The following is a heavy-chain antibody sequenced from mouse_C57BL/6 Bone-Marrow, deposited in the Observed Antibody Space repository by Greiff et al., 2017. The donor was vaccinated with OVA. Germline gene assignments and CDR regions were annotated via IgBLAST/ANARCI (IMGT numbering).Heavy chain of an antibody. Sequence: QVQLQQPGAELVKPGASVKLSCKASGYTFTSYWMQWVKQRPGQGLEWIGEIDPSDSYTNYNQKFKGKATLTIDTSSSTAYMQLSSLTSADSAVYYCAREGGFPYYYAMDYWGQGTSVTVSS. V-gene: IGHV1-50*01. CDR1: GYTFTSYW. CDR3: AREGGFPYYYAMDY. CDR2: IDPSDSYT. J-gene: IGHJ4*01.